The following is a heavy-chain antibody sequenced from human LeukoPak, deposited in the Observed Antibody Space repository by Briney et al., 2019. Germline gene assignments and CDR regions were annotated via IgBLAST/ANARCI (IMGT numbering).Heavy chain of an antibody. CDR2: TYYYSGRT. V-gene: IGHV4-39*01. CDR3: ARQSGPYSTRWFDY. CDR1: GGSLCRSSFF. Sequence: PLETLSLTCTVSGGSLCRSSFFWGWVRLPPRNVIELVGCTYYYSGRTDYNPSLQSRVTISADTSKNQFSLMVTSVTATDTAVYYCARQSGPYSTRWFDYWGQGSLVIVSS. D-gene: IGHD6-13*01. J-gene: IGHJ4*02.